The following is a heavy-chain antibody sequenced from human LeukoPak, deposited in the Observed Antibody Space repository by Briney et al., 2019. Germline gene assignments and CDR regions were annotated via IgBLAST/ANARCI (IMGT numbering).Heavy chain of an antibody. J-gene: IGHJ4*02. V-gene: IGHV3-7*01. CDR3: ARRTNYLAFDY. CDR1: GFTFGNSW. D-gene: IGHD4/OR15-4a*01. CDR2: MSPDGTEK. Sequence: GGSLRLSCAASGFTFGNSWMSWVRQTPEKGLEWVANMSPDGTEKYYVDSVKGRFTISRDNAKNSLYLQMNSLRAEDTAVYSCARRTNYLAFDYWGQGTLVTVSS.